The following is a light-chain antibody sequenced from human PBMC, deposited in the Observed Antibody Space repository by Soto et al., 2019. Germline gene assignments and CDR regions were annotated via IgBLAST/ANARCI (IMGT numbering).Light chain of an antibody. V-gene: IGLV2-14*01. Sequence: QSVLTQPASVSGSPGQSITISCTGTSSNVGGYNYVSWYQQHPGKAPKVMIYEVNNRPSGVSDRFSGSKSGNTASLTISGLQAEDEADYYCSSFTSSGTLVFGTGTKVTVL. CDR3: SSFTSSGTLV. J-gene: IGLJ1*01. CDR2: EVN. CDR1: SSNVGGYNY.